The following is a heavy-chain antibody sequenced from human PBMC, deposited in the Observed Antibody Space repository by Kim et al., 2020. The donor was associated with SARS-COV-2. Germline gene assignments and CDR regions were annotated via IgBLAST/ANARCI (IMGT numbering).Heavy chain of an antibody. CDR2: ISGSGGST. CDR1: GFTFSSYA. Sequence: GGSLRLSCAASGFTFSSYAMSWVRQAPGKGLEWVSAISGSGGSTYYADSVKGRFTISRDNSKNTLYLQMNSLRAEDTAVYYCAKTGIEQQLVEGHFDYWGQGTLVTVSS. CDR3: AKTGIEQQLVEGHFDY. V-gene: IGHV3-23*01. D-gene: IGHD6-13*01. J-gene: IGHJ4*02.